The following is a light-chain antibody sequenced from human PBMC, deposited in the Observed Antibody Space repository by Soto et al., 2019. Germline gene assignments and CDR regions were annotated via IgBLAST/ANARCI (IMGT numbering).Light chain of an antibody. CDR2: DAS. Sequence: EIVLTQSPDTLSLSPGERATLSCRASQSVRSNSLARYQQKPGQAPRFLIYDASSRATGIPDRFSGSGSGTDFTLTISRLEPEDFAGYYCQQYGSTPLTFGGGTKVDIK. CDR1: QSVRSNS. CDR3: QQYGSTPLT. V-gene: IGKV3-20*01. J-gene: IGKJ4*02.